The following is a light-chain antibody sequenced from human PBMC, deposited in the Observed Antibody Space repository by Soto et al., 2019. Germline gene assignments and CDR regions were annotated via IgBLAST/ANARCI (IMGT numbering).Light chain of an antibody. CDR2: GAS. V-gene: IGKV3-15*01. Sequence: EIVMTQSPASLSVSPGETATLSCRRSQSISNSLAWYQQKPCQAPSLLIYGASTRATGIPARFSGSGSGTEFTLSISSLQSEDSALYYCQQYNNWPPRTFGQGTKLEIK. CDR1: QSISNS. J-gene: IGKJ2*01. CDR3: QQYNNWPPRT.